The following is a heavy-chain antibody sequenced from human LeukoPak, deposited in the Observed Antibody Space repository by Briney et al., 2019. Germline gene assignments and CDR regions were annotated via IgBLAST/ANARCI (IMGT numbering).Heavy chain of an antibody. Sequence: GGSLRLSCAASGFTFSSYSMNWARQAPGKGLEWVSSISSSSSYIYYADSVKGRFTISRDNAKNSLYLQMNGLRAEDTAVYYCVVAARTFDYWGQGTLVTVSS. V-gene: IGHV3-21*01. CDR2: ISSSSSYI. D-gene: IGHD6-6*01. CDR3: VVAARTFDY. J-gene: IGHJ4*02. CDR1: GFTFSSYS.